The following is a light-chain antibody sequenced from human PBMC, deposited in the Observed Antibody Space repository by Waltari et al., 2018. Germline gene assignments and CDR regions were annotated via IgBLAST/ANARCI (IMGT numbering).Light chain of an antibody. CDR1: QSISSY. CDR3: QQSYSTPRT. Sequence: IQMTQSPSSLSASVGDRVTITCRASQSISSYLNWYQQKPGKAPKLLIYAASSLQSGVPSRFSGIGSGTDFNLTISSLQPEDFATYYCQQSYSTPRTFGQGTKVEIK. V-gene: IGKV1-39*01. J-gene: IGKJ1*01. CDR2: AAS.